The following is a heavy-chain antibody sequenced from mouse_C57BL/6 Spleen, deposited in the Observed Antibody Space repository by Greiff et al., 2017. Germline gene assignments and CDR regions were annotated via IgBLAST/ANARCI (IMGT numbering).Heavy chain of an antibody. J-gene: IGHJ4*01. CDR2: IRNKANGYTT. D-gene: IGHD2-1*01. Sequence: EVKLVESGGGLVQPGGSLSLSCAASGFTFTDYYMSWVRQPPGKALEWLGFIRNKANGYTTEYSASVKGRFNISRDNSQSILYLQMNALRAEDSATYYCARYSNYGAYAMDYWGQGTSVTVSS. CDR3: ARYSNYGAYAMDY. V-gene: IGHV7-3*01. CDR1: GFTFTDYY.